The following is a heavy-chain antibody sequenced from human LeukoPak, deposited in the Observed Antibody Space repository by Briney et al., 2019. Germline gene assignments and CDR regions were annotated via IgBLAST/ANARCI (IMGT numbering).Heavy chain of an antibody. D-gene: IGHD2-2*01. CDR2: ISGSGGST. V-gene: IGHV3-23*01. Sequence: GGSLRLSCAASGFTFSSYGMSWVRQAPGKGLEWVSAISGSGGSTYYADSVKGRFTISRDNSKNTLYLQMNSLRAEDTAVYYCAKTHGDIVVVPAATVFDYWGQGTLVTVSS. J-gene: IGHJ4*02. CDR1: GFTFSSYG. CDR3: AKTHGDIVVVPAATVFDY.